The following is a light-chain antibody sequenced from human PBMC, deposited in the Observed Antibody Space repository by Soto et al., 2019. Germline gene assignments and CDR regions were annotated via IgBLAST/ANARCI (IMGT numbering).Light chain of an antibody. CDR1: QSVTTSF. CDR2: DVS. Sequence: IILTQSPGTVSLSPGERATFSCRASQSVTTSFLAWYQQKPGQAPRLLIYDVSNRATGIPDRFIGSGSGTDFTLTINRLEHEDVAVYYCQHYGNSLFTFGPGTKVEMK. V-gene: IGKV3-20*01. CDR3: QHYGNSLFT. J-gene: IGKJ3*01.